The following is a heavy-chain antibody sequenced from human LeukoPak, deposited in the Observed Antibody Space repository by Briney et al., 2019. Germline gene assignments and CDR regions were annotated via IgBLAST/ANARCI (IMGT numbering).Heavy chain of an antibody. J-gene: IGHJ4*02. V-gene: IGHV4-59*08. CDR2: IYYSGST. CDR3: ARRSFRSFFDY. D-gene: IGHD1-26*01. Sequence: SETLSLTCTVSGGSISSYYWSWIRQPPGKGLEWIGYIYYSGSTNYNPSLKSRVTISVDTSKNQFSLKLSSVTAADTAVYYCARRSFRSFFDYWGQGTLVTVSS. CDR1: GGSISSYY.